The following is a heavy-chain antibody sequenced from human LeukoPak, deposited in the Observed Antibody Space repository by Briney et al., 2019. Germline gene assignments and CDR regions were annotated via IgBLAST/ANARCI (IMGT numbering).Heavy chain of an antibody. CDR2: IRSKENTYAT. J-gene: IGHJ4*02. Sequence: GGSLRLPCAASWIHFYGFAMHRVRQASGKGLEWVGRIRSKENTYATSYAASVKGRFTISRDDSKKAAYLQMNSLKTEDTAVYYCTTTYYYDSSGYTLDYWGQGTLVTVSS. V-gene: IGHV3-73*01. CDR1: WIHFYGFA. CDR3: TTTYYYDSSGYTLDY. D-gene: IGHD3-22*01.